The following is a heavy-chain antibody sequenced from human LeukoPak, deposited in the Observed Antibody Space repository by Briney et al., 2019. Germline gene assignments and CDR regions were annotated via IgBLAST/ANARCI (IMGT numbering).Heavy chain of an antibody. D-gene: IGHD3-22*01. V-gene: IGHV3-7*01. J-gene: IGHJ3*02. Sequence: GGSLRLSCAASGFTFSSYWMSWVRQAPGKGLEGVANIKQDGTEEYFLDSVKGRFTISRDNAKNSLYLQMNSLRAEDTAVFYCARDRGTYYYDTTSHYDAFDIWGQGTMVTVSS. CDR2: IKQDGTEE. CDR1: GFTFSSYW. CDR3: ARDRGTYYYDTTSHYDAFDI.